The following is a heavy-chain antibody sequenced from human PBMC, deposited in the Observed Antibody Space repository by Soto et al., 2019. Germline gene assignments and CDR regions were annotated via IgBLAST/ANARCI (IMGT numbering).Heavy chain of an antibody. J-gene: IGHJ6*03. CDR1: GFTFSSYA. CDR2: ISGSGGST. Sequence: GGSLRLSCAASGFTFSSYAMSWVRQAPGKGLEWVSAISGSGGSTYYADSVKGRFTISRDNSKNTLYLQMNSLRAEDTAVYYCARNDFWSGYNPSRGYYYYMDVWGKGTTVTVSS. CDR3: ARNDFWSGYNPSRGYYYYMDV. V-gene: IGHV3-23*01. D-gene: IGHD3-3*01.